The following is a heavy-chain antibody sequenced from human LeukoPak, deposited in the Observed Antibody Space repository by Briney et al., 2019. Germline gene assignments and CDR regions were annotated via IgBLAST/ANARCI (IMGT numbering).Heavy chain of an antibody. V-gene: IGHV4-38-2*02. Sequence: SETLSLTCTVSGYSISNGYYWDWIRQPAGRGLEWIGNIYRSGSTSYNPSLKSRVTISVDTPKNQFSLKANSVTAADTAVYYCARRYSSRWFYYWGQGTLVTVSS. D-gene: IGHD6-19*01. CDR2: IYRSGST. CDR1: GYSISNGYY. J-gene: IGHJ4*02. CDR3: ARRYSSRWFYY.